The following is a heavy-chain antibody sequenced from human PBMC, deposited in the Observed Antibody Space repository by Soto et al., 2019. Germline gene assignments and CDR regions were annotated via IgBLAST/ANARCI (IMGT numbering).Heavy chain of an antibody. D-gene: IGHD3-10*01. V-gene: IGHV4-4*07. CDR3: ARAGNEYGVDV. CDR1: GGSISSYH. CDR2: FYTSGNA. Sequence: SETLSLTCTVSGGSISSYHWSWIRQSAEKGLEWIGRFYTSGNAIYNPSLKSRLSMSADTSKNQLSLTLTSVTAADTGVYYCARAGNEYGVDVWGQGTTGTVSS. J-gene: IGHJ6*02.